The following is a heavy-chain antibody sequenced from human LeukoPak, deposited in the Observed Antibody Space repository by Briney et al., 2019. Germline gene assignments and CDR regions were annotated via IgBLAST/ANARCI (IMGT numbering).Heavy chain of an antibody. CDR1: GYTLTELS. CDR3: ATDSGSSGYSYYYGMDV. D-gene: IGHD3-22*01. V-gene: IGHV1-24*01. CDR2: FDPEDGET. Sequence: ASVKVSCKVSGYTLTELSMHWVRQAPGKGLEWMGGFDPEDGETIYAQKFQGRVTMTEDTSTDAAYMELSSLRSEDTAVYYCATDSGSSGYSYYYGMDVWGQGTTVTVSS. J-gene: IGHJ6*02.